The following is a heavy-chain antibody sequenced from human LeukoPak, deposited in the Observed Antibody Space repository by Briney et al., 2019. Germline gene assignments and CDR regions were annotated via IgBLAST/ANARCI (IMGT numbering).Heavy chain of an antibody. CDR3: ARVTYVDDMLYQYFDY. J-gene: IGHJ4*02. CDR1: SYSISSGSY. D-gene: IGHD4-17*01. Sequence: PSGTLSLTCAVSSYSISSGSYWGWIRQSPGKGLEWVGSIFHSGNSYYKLSLKSRLTMSVDTSKNQFSLQLTSVTAADTALYYCARVTYVDDMLYQYFDYWGQGILVTVSS. V-gene: IGHV4-38-2*01. CDR2: IFHSGNS.